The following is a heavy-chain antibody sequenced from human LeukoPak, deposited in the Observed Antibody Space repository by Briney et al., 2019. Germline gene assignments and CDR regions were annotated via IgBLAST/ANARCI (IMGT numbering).Heavy chain of an antibody. J-gene: IGHJ4*02. D-gene: IGHD1-26*01. CDR1: GGSISSYY. Sequence: PSETLSLTCSVSGGSISSYYWSWIRQPPGRGLEWIGYIYYSGRTSYNPSLKSRVTISVDTSKNQFSLKLSSVTAADTAVYYCARLGDQWELQNFDYWGQGTLVTVSS. V-gene: IGHV4-59*12. CDR2: IYYSGRT. CDR3: ARLGDQWELQNFDY.